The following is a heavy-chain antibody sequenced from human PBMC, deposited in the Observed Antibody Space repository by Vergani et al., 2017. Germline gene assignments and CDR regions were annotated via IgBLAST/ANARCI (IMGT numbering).Heavy chain of an antibody. CDR2: IYSGGST. V-gene: IGHV3-53*01. Sequence: EVQLVESGGGLIQPGGSLRLSCAASGFTVSSNYMSWVRQAPGKGLEWVSVIYSGGSTYYADSVKCRFTISRDNSKNTLYLQMNSLRAEDTAVYYCARELGVGNEYYFDYWGQGTLVTVSS. CDR3: ARELGVGNEYYFDY. J-gene: IGHJ4*02. D-gene: IGHD2-8*01. CDR1: GFTVSSNY.